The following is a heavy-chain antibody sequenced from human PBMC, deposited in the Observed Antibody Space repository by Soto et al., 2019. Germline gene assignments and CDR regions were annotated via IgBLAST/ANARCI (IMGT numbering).Heavy chain of an antibody. V-gene: IGHV4-34*01. J-gene: IGHJ4*02. Sequence: SETLSLTCAVYGGSFSGYYWSWIRQPPGKGLEWIGEINHSGSTNYNPSLKSRVTISVDTSKNQFSLKLSSVTAADTAVYYCARVHYDYIWGSYRPSFDYWGQGTLVTVSS. CDR2: INHSGST. CDR3: ARVHYDYIWGSYRPSFDY. CDR1: GGSFSGYY. D-gene: IGHD3-16*02.